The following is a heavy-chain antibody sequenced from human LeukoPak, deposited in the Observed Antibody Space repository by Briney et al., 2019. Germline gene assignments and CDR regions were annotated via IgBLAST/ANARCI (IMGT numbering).Heavy chain of an antibody. CDR3: ARGGGSTWTQRGYLHP. CDR1: GYIFTSYD. J-gene: IGHJ1*01. V-gene: IGHV1-8*01. CDR2: MSPNSGNT. Sequence: ASVKVSCKASGYIFTSYDINWVRQAAGQGLEWMGWMSPNSGNTGYAQKFQGRVSMTRNTSISTVYMELTSLRSEDTAVYYCARGGGSTWTQRGYLHPWGRGTLDTVSS. D-gene: IGHD6-13*01.